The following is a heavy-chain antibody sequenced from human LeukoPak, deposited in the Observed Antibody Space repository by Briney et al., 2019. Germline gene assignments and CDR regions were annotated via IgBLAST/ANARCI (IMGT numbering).Heavy chain of an antibody. D-gene: IGHD4-17*01. CDR3: ARGDYGVGHFDF. J-gene: IGHJ4*01. V-gene: IGHV4-59*01. Sequence: SETLSLTCTVPGGSISSYYWSWIRQPPGKGLEWIGYIYYSGSTNYNPSLKSRVTISVHTSKNQFSLEPSSWTAADTAVYYCARGDYGVGHFDFRGPGTPVTGSS. CDR1: GGSISSYY. CDR2: IYYSGST.